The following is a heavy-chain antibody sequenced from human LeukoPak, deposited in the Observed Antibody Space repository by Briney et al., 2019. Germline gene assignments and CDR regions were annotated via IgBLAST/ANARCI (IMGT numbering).Heavy chain of an antibody. CDR1: GGSLSGDY. V-gene: IGHV4-34*01. Sequence: PSETLSLTCTVYGGSLSGDYWSWIRQPPGKGLEWIGEISGSGGGSADYNPSLRSRVSISVDTSKDQFSLNLSSVTAADTAVYFCARGRLWFGELSGVYYHYMDVSSKGTTVTVSS. CDR3: ARGRLWFGELSGVYYHYMDV. D-gene: IGHD3-10*01. J-gene: IGHJ6*03. CDR2: ISGSGGGSA.